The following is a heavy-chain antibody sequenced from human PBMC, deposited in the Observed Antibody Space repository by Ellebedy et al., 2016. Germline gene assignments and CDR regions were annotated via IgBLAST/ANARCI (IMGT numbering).Heavy chain of an antibody. J-gene: IGHJ3*02. CDR3: AFLDIVVVPAAGADAFDI. CDR1: GYTFTSYG. CDR2: ISAYNGNT. D-gene: IGHD2-2*03. Sequence: ASVKVSXXASGYTFTSYGISWVRQAPGQGLEWMGWISAYNGNTNYAQKLQGRVTMTTDTSTSTAYMELSSLRSEDTAVYYCAFLDIVVVPAAGADAFDIWGQGTMVTVSS. V-gene: IGHV1-18*01.